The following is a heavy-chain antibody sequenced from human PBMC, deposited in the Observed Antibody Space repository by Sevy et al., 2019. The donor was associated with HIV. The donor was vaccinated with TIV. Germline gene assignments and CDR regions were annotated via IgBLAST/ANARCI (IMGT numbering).Heavy chain of an antibody. V-gene: IGHV3-33*01. CDR3: ARDHGIYDFWSGYFDY. Sequence: GGSLRLSCVASGFTFSSYGMHWVRQAPGKGLEWVAVIWYDGSNKYYADSVKGRFTISRDNSKNTLYLQMNSLRAEDTAVYYCARDHGIYDFWSGYFDYWGQGTLVTVSS. J-gene: IGHJ4*02. CDR2: IWYDGSNK. D-gene: IGHD3-3*01. CDR1: GFTFSSYG.